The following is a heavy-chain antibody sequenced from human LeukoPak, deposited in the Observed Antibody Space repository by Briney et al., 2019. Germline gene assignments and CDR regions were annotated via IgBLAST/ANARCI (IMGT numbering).Heavy chain of an antibody. D-gene: IGHD3-9*01. V-gene: IGHV1-8*01. Sequence: ASVKVSCKASGYTFTSYDINWVRQATGQGLEWMGWMNPNSGNTGYAQKFQGRVTMTRNTSISTAYMELSSLRSEDTAVYYCARGPRYYDILTGYYKIDYWGQGTLVTVSS. CDR2: MNPNSGNT. J-gene: IGHJ4*02. CDR1: GYTFTSYD. CDR3: ARGPRYYDILTGYYKIDY.